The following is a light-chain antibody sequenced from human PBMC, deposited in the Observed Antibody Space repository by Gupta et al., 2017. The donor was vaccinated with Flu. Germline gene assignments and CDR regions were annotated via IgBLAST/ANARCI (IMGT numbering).Light chain of an antibody. CDR2: DDN. V-gene: IGLV3-21*02. CDR1: KIGSKS. CDR3: QLWDSESDHVI. Sequence: SSVLTQPPSVSVAPRQTARITCGADKIGSKSVHWYQQRPGQAPVLIVYDDNDRPSGVPERFSGSNSGHTAILTISRVEAGDEADYYCQLWDSESDHVILGGGTKRTVL. J-gene: IGLJ2*01.